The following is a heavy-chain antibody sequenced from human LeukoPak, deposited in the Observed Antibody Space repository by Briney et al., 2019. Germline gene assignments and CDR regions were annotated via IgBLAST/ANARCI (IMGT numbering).Heavy chain of an antibody. J-gene: IGHJ6*02. CDR3: ARSYDSSGYEARLGYYYYGMDV. Sequence: GGSLRLSCAASGFTFSSYAMHWVRQAPGKGLEWVAVISCDGSNKYYADSVKGRFTISRDNSKNTLYLQMNSLRAEDTAVYYCARSYDSSGYEARLGYYYYGMDVWGQGTTVTVSS. CDR2: ISCDGSNK. V-gene: IGHV3-30-3*01. D-gene: IGHD3-22*01. CDR1: GFTFSSYA.